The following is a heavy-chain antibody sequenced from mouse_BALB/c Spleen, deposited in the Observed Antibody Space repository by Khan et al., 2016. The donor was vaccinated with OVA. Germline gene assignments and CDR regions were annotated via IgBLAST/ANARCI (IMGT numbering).Heavy chain of an antibody. CDR1: GFTFSTYG. D-gene: IGHD1-1*01. V-gene: IGHV5-6*01. J-gene: IGHJ3*01. Sequence: EVQLKQSGGDLVKPGGSLKLSCAASGFTFSTYGMSWVRQAPDKRLEWVATVSTGGSYTYYPDSVKGRFTISRDNAKNTLYLQMSGLRSEDTAMFYCARLAYYYEGEGIDYWGQGTLVTVYA. CDR2: VSTGGSYT. CDR3: ARLAYYYEGEGIDY.